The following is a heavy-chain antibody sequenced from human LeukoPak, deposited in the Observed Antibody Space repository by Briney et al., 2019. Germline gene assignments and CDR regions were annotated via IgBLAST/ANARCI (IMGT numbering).Heavy chain of an antibody. Sequence: PGGSLRLSCAASGFRFSYHDMHWVRQAPGKGLEFVSSIGAAGAHTFYADSVKGRFTISRDNFQSTMYLQMDGLRPEDSAVYYCARELGGTKTGGFDIWGQGTVLTVSS. V-gene: IGHV3-64*02. D-gene: IGHD1-14*01. CDR3: ARELGGTKTGGFDI. J-gene: IGHJ3*02. CDR2: IGAAGAHT. CDR1: GFRFSYHD.